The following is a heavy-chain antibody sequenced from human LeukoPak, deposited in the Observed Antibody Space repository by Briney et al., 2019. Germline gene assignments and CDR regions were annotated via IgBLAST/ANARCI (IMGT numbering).Heavy chain of an antibody. Sequence: GRSLRLSCAASGFTFSRYAMHWVRQAPGKGLEWVAVISYDGSNNYYADSVEGRFAISRDNSKNTLYLQMNSLRAEDTAVYYCARDGIVVVPAVINYYYYYMDVWGKGTTVTVSS. CDR1: GFTFSRYA. J-gene: IGHJ6*03. CDR2: ISYDGSNN. V-gene: IGHV3-30*09. D-gene: IGHD2-2*02. CDR3: ARDGIVVVPAVINYYYYYMDV.